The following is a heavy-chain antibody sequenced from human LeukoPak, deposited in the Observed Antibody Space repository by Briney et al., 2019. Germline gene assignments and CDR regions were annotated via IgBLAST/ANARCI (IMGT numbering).Heavy chain of an antibody. CDR2: INSDGSST. CDR3: ARSSYSNGEANDY. J-gene: IGHJ4*02. Sequence: PGGSLRLSCAASGFTFSSYWMHWGRQAPGKGLVWVSRINSDGSSTSYADSVKGRFTISRDNAKNTLYLQMNSLRAEDTAVYYCARSSYSNGEANDYWGQGTLVTVSS. V-gene: IGHV3-74*01. D-gene: IGHD4-11*01. CDR1: GFTFSSYW.